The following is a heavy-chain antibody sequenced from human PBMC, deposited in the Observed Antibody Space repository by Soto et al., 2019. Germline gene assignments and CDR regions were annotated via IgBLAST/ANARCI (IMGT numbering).Heavy chain of an antibody. CDR1: GGTFSSYA. J-gene: IGHJ6*02. CDR2: IIPIFGTA. CDR3: AIVLRFLEWSYYGMDV. Sequence: ASVKVSCKASGGTFSSYAISWVRQAPGEGLEWMGGIIPIFGTANYAQKFQGRVTITADKSTSTAYMELSSLRSEDTAVYYCAIVLRFLEWSYYGMDVWGQGTTVTVSS. D-gene: IGHD3-3*01. V-gene: IGHV1-69*06.